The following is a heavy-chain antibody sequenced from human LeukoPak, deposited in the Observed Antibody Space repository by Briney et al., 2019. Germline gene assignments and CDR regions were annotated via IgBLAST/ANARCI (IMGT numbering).Heavy chain of an antibody. V-gene: IGHV1-69*13. J-gene: IGHJ4*02. Sequence: ASVKVSCKASGGTFSSYAISWVRQAPGQGLEWMGGIIPIFGTANYAQKFQGRVTIPADESTSTAYMELSSLRSEDTAVYYCARLSGGWRLYYFDYWGQGTLVTVSS. CDR1: GGTFSSYA. CDR2: IIPIFGTA. CDR3: ARLSGGWRLYYFDY. D-gene: IGHD6-19*01.